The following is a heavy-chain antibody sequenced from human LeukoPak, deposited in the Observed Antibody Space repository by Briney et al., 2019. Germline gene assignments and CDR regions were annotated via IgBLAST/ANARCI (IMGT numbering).Heavy chain of an antibody. CDR1: GYTFINYG. Sequence: ASVKVSCKASGYTFINYGITWVRQAPGQGLEWMGWISPYNGNTKYLQKFQGRVTMTTDTSTSTASMEVRSLRSDDTAVCYCAREESIGRYQFLHEYWGQGTLVTVSS. D-gene: IGHD1-26*01. V-gene: IGHV1-18*01. CDR2: ISPYNGNT. CDR3: AREESIGRYQFLHEY. J-gene: IGHJ4*02.